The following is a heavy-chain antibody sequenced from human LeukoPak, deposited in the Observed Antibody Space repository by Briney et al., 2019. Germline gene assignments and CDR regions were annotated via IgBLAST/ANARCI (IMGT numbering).Heavy chain of an antibody. D-gene: IGHD3-10*01. CDR3: AKSMVRGVRSYYGMDV. CDR2: ISYDGSNK. CDR1: GFTFSSYG. V-gene: IGHV3-30*18. J-gene: IGHJ6*02. Sequence: GGSLRLSCAASGFTFSSYGMHWVRQAPGKGLEWVAVISYDGSNKYYADSVKGRFTISRDNSKNTLYLQMNSLRAEDTAVYYCAKSMVRGVRSYYGMDVWGQGTTVTVSS.